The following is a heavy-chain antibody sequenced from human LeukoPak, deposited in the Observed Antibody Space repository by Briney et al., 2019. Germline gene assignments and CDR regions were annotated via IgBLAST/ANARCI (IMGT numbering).Heavy chain of an antibody. Sequence: GGSLRLSCAASGFTFSRYWMSWVRQAPGKGLEWVANIKQDGSEKFYVDSVKGRFTISRDSAKSSLYLQMNSLRAEDTAVCYCARGGYCSSASCYLDNWGQGTPVTVSS. CDR2: IKQDGSEK. CDR3: ARGGYCSSASCYLDN. D-gene: IGHD2-2*01. J-gene: IGHJ4*02. CDR1: GFTFSRYW. V-gene: IGHV3-7*01.